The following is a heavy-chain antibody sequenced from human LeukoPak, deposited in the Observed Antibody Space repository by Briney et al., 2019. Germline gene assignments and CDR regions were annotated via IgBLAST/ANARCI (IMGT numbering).Heavy chain of an antibody. Sequence: GESLRLSCAASGFTFSSYNMNWVRQAPGKGLEWVSSISSSSSYTYYAASVRGRSTISRDNAKNSLYLQMNSLRAEDTAVYYCARDQNTYGYCYFDYWGQGTLVTASS. J-gene: IGHJ4*02. CDR2: ISSSSSYT. CDR3: ARDQNTYGYCYFDY. V-gene: IGHV3-21*01. D-gene: IGHD5-18*01. CDR1: GFTFSSYN.